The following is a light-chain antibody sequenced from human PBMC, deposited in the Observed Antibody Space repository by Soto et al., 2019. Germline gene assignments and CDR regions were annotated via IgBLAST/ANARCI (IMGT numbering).Light chain of an antibody. Sequence: ETVFTQSPGTLSLSPGERATLSCRASQSVSSNYLAWYQQKPGQAPRLLIYGASSRATGIPDRFSGSGSGTDFTLTISRLEPEDFAVYYCQHYGRSPPSWTFGQGTEVEIK. CDR1: QSVSSNY. V-gene: IGKV3-20*01. J-gene: IGKJ1*01. CDR2: GAS. CDR3: QHYGRSPPSWT.